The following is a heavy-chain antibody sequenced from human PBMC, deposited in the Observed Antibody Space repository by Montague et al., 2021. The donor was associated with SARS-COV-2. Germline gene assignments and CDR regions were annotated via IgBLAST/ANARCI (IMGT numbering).Heavy chain of an antibody. V-gene: IGHV4-59*01. CDR1: GGSISSNY. CDR3: ANIRRTQLLFVVLGYGMDV. Sequence: SETLSLTCTVSGGSISSNYWSWIRQPQGRGLQWNGYISNSGSTNYNPSLKIRVTISVDTSKNHITLWLSPVTAADTAAYYCANIRRTQLLFVVLGYGMDVWGQGTTVTVSS. J-gene: IGHJ6*02. CDR2: ISNSGST. D-gene: IGHD2-2*01.